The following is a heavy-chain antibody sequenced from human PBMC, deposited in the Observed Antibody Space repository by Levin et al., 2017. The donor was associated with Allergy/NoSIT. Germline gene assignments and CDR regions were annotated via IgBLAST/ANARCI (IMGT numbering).Heavy chain of an antibody. Sequence: PGGSLRLSCAASGFSFSSYGMHWVRQAPGKGLEWVAVIWYDGSKKYYTDSVKGRFTISRDNSNDTLYLQMNSLRAEDTAVYYCARTTITTHAILDYWGQGTLVTVSS. J-gene: IGHJ4*02. D-gene: IGHD2-21*01. CDR2: IWYDGSKK. CDR1: GFSFSSYG. V-gene: IGHV3-33*01. CDR3: ARTTITTHAILDY.